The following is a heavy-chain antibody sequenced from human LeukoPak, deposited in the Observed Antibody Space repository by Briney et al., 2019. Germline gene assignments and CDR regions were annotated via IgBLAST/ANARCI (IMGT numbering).Heavy chain of an antibody. J-gene: IGHJ4*02. CDR1: GFTFSSYS. D-gene: IGHD6-13*01. CDR3: ARREGGIAAASDY. CDR2: ISRSSSYI. Sequence: GGSLRLSCAVSGFTFSSYSMNWVRQAPGKGLEWVSSISRSSSYIYYADSVKGRFTISRDNAKNSLYLQMNRLRAEDTAVYYCARREGGIAAASDYWGQGTLVTVSS. V-gene: IGHV3-21*01.